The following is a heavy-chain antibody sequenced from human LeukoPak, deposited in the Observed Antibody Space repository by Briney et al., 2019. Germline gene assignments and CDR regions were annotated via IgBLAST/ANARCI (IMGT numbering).Heavy chain of an antibody. V-gene: IGHV3-21*05. D-gene: IGHD4-23*01. CDR2: ISGSGSFI. CDR1: GFTFSSYS. Sequence: GGSLRLSCAASGFTFSSYSMNWVRQAPGKGLEWVSYISGSGSFIYYSDSMKGRFTISRDNAKNSLYLQMNSLRADDTALYYCAREWSVTQDYWGQGTLVTVSS. CDR3: AREWSVTQDY. J-gene: IGHJ4*02.